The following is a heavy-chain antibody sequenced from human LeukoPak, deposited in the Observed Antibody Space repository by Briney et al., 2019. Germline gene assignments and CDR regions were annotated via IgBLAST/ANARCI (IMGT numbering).Heavy chain of an antibody. V-gene: IGHV3-64*01. J-gene: IGHJ3*01. Sequence: PGGSLRLSCTASGFTFSDHAMHWVRQAPGKALEYVSSISTNGGDTKYVKSVKGRFTMSRDNSKDTLYPQMGSLRPDDMAIYYCARGVFYCSGGACYLDVFDVWGRGTMVIVSS. CDR1: GFTFSDHA. D-gene: IGHD2-15*01. CDR3: ARGVFYCSGGACYLDVFDV. CDR2: ISTNGGDT.